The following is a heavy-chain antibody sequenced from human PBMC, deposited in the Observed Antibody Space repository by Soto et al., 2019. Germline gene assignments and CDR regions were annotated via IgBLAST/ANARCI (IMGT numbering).Heavy chain of an antibody. J-gene: IGHJ6*02. CDR2: IWYDGSNK. D-gene: IGHD2-2*01. V-gene: IGHV3-33*01. Sequence: VAVIWYDGSNKYYADSVKGRFTISRDNSKNTLYLQMNSLRAEDTAVYYCARDHCSSTSCFYYYYGMDVWGQGTTVTVSS. CDR3: ARDHCSSTSCFYYYYGMDV.